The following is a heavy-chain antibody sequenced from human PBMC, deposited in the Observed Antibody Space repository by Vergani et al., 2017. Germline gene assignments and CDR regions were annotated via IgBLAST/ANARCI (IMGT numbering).Heavy chain of an antibody. D-gene: IGHD3-10*01. J-gene: IGHJ5*02. V-gene: IGHV4-39*07. CDR1: GGSISSSSYY. Sequence: QLQLQESGPGLVKPSETLSLTCTVSGGSISSSSYYWGWIRQPPGKGLEWIGSIYYSGSTYYNPSLKSRVTISVDTSKNQFSLKLSSVTAADTAVYYCAREGYGSGSPNGFDPWGQGTLVTGSS. CDR3: AREGYGSGSPNGFDP. CDR2: IYYSGST.